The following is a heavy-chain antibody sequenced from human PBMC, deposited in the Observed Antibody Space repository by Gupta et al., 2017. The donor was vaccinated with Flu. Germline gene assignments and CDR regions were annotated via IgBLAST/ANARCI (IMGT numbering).Heavy chain of an antibody. CDR2: DT. J-gene: IGHJ5*02. Sequence: DTRYSPSFQGQVTISADKSISTAYLQWSSLKASDTAMYYCARSVVPVASGWFDPWGQGTLVTVSS. CDR3: ARSVVPVASGWFDP. V-gene: IGHV5-51*01. D-gene: IGHD2-2*01.